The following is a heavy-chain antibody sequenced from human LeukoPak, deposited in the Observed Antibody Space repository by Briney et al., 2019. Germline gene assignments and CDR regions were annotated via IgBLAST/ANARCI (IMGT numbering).Heavy chain of an antibody. D-gene: IGHD1-26*01. CDR3: ARDRPQTKRILGATTNYYYYYYMDV. J-gene: IGHJ6*03. CDR2: IRSKAYGGTT. V-gene: IGHV3-49*04. CDR1: GFTFGDYA. Sequence: GGSLRLSCTASGFTFGDYAMSWVRQAPGKGLEWVGFIRSKAYGGTTEYAASVRGRFTISRDDSKSIAYLQMNSLRAEDTAVYYCARDRPQTKRILGATTNYYYYYYMDVWGKGTTVTISS.